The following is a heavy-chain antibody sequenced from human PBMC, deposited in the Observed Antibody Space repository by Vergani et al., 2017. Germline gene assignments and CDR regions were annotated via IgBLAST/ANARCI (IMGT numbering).Heavy chain of an antibody. CDR1: GSTVSGNY. CDR3: ARGKYYGSGTYVDP. V-gene: IGHV3-66*02. Sequence: ELQLVESGGGLVQPGGSLRLSCAASGSTVSGNYMTWVRQAPGKGLEWVSHIYSGDETYYADSVKGRITITRDTSKNTLHLQLNNLSVEDTAVYYCARGKYYGSGTYVDPWGQGTLVTVSS. J-gene: IGHJ5*02. CDR2: IYSGDET. D-gene: IGHD3-10*01.